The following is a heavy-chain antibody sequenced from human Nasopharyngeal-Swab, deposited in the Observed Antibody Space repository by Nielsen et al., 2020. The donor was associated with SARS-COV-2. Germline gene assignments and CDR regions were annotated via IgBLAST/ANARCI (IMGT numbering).Heavy chain of an antibody. Sequence: GGSLRLSCAASGFTFSSYAMTWVRQAPGKGLEWVSIISGSGDTTYYADSVKDRFTISRDNSKNTLYLQMNSLRAEDTALYYCARDNGVLPGALDSWGQGTLVTVSS. D-gene: IGHD2-8*01. V-gene: IGHV3-23*01. CDR2: ISGSGDTT. J-gene: IGHJ4*02. CDR3: ARDNGVLPGALDS. CDR1: GFTFSSYA.